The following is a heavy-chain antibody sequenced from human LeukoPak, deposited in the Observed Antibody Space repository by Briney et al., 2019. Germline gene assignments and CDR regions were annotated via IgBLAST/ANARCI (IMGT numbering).Heavy chain of an antibody. V-gene: IGHV3-23*01. CDR2: IRAGGDAT. CDR1: GFTFSSYA. Sequence: GGSLRLSCAASGFTFSSYAMRWVRQAPGKGLEWVSSIRAGGDATYYADSVKGRFTISRDNSKNTLYLQMNSLRAEDTAVYYCAKGGVLSLHYFDYWGQGTLVTVSS. D-gene: IGHD1-26*01. CDR3: AKGGVLSLHYFDY. J-gene: IGHJ4*02.